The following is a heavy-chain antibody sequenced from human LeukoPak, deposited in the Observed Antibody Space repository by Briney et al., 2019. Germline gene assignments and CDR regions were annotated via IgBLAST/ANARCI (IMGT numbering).Heavy chain of an antibody. D-gene: IGHD3-10*01. J-gene: IGHJ5*02. CDR1: GGSINSYY. Sequence: SETLSLTCTVSGGSINSYYWSWIRQPPGKGLEWIGYIDYSGSGFYSPSLKSRVLISADTSKNQVSLRLSSVTAADTAVYYCARYRGGISRWFDTWGQGTLVTVSS. V-gene: IGHV4-59*01. CDR2: IDYSGSG. CDR3: ARYRGGISRWFDT.